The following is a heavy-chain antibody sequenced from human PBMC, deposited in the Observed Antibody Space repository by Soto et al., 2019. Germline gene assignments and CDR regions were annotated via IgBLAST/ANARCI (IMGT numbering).Heavy chain of an antibody. CDR2: LWYDGSNK. CDR3: ARLAVAGDYYYYYMDV. D-gene: IGHD6-19*01. Sequence: GGSLRLSCAASGFTFSSYGMHWVRQAPGKGLEWVAVLWYDGSNKYYADSVKGRFTISRDNSKNTLYLQMNSLRAEDTAVYYCARLAVAGDYYYYYMDVWGKGTTVTVSS. J-gene: IGHJ6*03. CDR1: GFTFSSYG. V-gene: IGHV3-33*01.